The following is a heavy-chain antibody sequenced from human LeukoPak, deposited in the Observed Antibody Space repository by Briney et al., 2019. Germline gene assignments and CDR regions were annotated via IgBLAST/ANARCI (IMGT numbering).Heavy chain of an antibody. CDR1: GFTFSSYT. CDR2: IKEDGSEK. D-gene: IGHD6-19*01. CDR3: ARDGRQWLVTRSFDY. V-gene: IGHV3-7*01. J-gene: IGHJ4*02. Sequence: GGSLRLSCAASGFTFSSYTVNWIRQAPGKGLEWVANIKEDGSEKYYVDSVKGRFTISRDNAKNSLYLQMNSLRAEDTAVYYCARDGRQWLVTRSFDYWGQGTLVTVSS.